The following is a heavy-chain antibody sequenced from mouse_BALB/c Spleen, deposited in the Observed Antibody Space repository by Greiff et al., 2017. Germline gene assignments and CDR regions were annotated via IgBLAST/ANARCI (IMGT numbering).Heavy chain of an antibody. V-gene: IGHV1-4*01. D-gene: IGHD2-3*01. CDR1: GYTFTSYW. CDR3: ARCYDGYYAY. Sequence: VQLQQPGAELVRPGASVKLSCKASGYTFTSYWLHWVKQRPGQGLEWIGYINPSTGYTEYNQKFKDKATLTADKSSSTAYMQLSSLTSEDSAVYYCARCYDGYYAYWGQGTSVTVSS. CDR2: INPSTGYT. J-gene: IGHJ4*01.